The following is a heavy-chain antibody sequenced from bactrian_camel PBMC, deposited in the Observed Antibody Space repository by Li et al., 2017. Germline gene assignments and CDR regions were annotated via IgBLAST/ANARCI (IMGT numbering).Heavy chain of an antibody. Sequence: HVQLVESGGGSVQAGGSLRLSCATSGSTFSRYCMGWFRQVPGRERQGVAAIDSDGRTTYADSVKGRFIISQDNAKKTVYLQMTGLKPEDTAMYYCKGERVCGDSDHETYWGQGTQVTVS. CDR2: IDSDGRT. J-gene: IGHJ4*01. CDR1: GSTFSRYC. D-gene: IGHD2*01. V-gene: IGHV3S9*01. CDR3: KGERVCGDSDHETY.